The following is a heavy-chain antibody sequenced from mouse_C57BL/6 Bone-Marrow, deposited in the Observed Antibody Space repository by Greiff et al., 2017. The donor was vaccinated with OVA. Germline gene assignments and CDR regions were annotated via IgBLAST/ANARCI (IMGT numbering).Heavy chain of an antibody. D-gene: IGHD1-1*01. V-gene: IGHV5-9-1*02. CDR1: GFTFSSYA. CDR2: ISSGGDYI. J-gene: IGHJ4*01. Sequence: EVKLEESGEGLVKPGGSLKLSCAASGFTFSSYAMSWVRQTPEKRLEWVAYISSGGDYIYYADTVKGRFTISRDTARNTLYLQMSSLKSEDTAMYYCTRGDYCGSSGYAMDYWGQGTSVTVSS. CDR3: TRGDYCGSSGYAMDY.